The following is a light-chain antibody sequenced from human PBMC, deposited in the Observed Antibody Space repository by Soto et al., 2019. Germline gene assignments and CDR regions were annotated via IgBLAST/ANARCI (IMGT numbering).Light chain of an antibody. J-gene: IGKJ1*01. CDR3: QQYGSSPVT. CDR1: QSVSSSF. CDR2: GTS. Sequence: EIVLTQSPGTLSLSPGERATLSCRASQSVSSSFFAWYQQKPGQAPRLLLYGTSTRATGFPDRFSGSGSGTDFTLTISRLEPEDFAVYYCQQYGSSPVTLGQGTKVEIK. V-gene: IGKV3-20*01.